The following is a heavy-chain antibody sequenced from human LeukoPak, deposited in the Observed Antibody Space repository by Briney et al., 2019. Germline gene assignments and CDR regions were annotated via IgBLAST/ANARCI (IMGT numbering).Heavy chain of an antibody. V-gene: IGHV3-7*01. Sequence: PGGSLRLSCAASGFTFSSYWMSWVRQAPGKGLEWVANIKQDGSEKYYVDSVKGRFTISRDNSKNTLYLQMNSLRAEDTAVYYCAKVDTAMLDFDYWGQGTLVTVSS. CDR1: GFTFSSYW. J-gene: IGHJ4*02. CDR2: IKQDGSEK. CDR3: AKVDTAMLDFDY. D-gene: IGHD5-18*01.